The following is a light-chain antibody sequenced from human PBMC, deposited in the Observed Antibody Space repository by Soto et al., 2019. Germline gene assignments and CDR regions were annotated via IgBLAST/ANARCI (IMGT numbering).Light chain of an antibody. V-gene: IGKV1-17*01. CDR2: AAS. J-gene: IGKJ1*01. CDR3: LQHNTYSWT. Sequence: DIQMTQSPSSLSASVAYRVTITCRSSQVITNDLGWYQQKPGKAPTRLIYAASTLKSGVPSRFSGSGSGTEFILIIISLQPEDFATDYCLQHNTYSWTFGQGTKVDIK. CDR1: QVITND.